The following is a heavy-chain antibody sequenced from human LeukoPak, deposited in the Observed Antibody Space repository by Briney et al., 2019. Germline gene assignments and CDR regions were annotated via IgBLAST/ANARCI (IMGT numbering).Heavy chain of an antibody. CDR3: ARDRVASRFRSGYLVDY. V-gene: IGHV1-18*01. CDR2: ISAYNGNT. CDR1: GYTFTSYG. Sequence: ASVKVSCKASGYTFTSYGISWVRQAPGQGLEWMGWISAYNGNTNYAQKLQGRVTMTTDTSTSTAYMELRSLRSDDTAVYYCARDRVASRFRSGYLVDYWGQGTLVTVSS. J-gene: IGHJ4*02. D-gene: IGHD3-3*01.